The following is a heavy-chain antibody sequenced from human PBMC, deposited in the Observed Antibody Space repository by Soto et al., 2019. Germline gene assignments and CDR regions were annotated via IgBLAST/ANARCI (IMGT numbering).Heavy chain of an antibody. D-gene: IGHD3-22*01. CDR1: GGSISSYY. Sequence: PSETLSLTCTVSGGSISSYYWSWIRQPPGKGLEWFGYIYYSGSTNYNPSLKSRVTISVDTSKNQFSLKLSSVTAADTAVYYCARSYYYDSSGYYYDYGMDVWGQGTTVTVSS. CDR2: IYYSGST. V-gene: IGHV4-59*01. CDR3: ARSYYYDSSGYYYDYGMDV. J-gene: IGHJ6*02.